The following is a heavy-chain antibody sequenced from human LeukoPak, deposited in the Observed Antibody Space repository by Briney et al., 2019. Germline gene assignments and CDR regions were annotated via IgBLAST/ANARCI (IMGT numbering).Heavy chain of an antibody. CDR3: ARSSEGRYYYDSSGYSYYYYYMDV. CDR2: INHSGST. Sequence: HPSETLSLTCAVYGGSFSGYYWSWIRQPPGKGLEWIGEINHSGSTNYNPSLKSRVTISVDTSKNQFSLKLSSVTAADTAVYYCARSSEGRYYYDSSGYSYYYYYMDVWGKGTTVTISS. CDR1: GGSFSGYY. D-gene: IGHD3-22*01. J-gene: IGHJ6*03. V-gene: IGHV4-34*01.